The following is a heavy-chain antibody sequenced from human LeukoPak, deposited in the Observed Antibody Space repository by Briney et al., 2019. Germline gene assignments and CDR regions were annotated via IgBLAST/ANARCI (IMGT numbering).Heavy chain of an antibody. V-gene: IGHV3-53*01. Sequence: PGGSLRLSCAASGFTVSSNYMSWVRQAPGKGLEWVSVFYSGGTTYYADSVKGRSTISRDSSKNTLYLQMNNLRADDTAMYFCARTSTVLKPFDYWGQGTLVTVSS. CDR3: ARTSTVLKPFDY. CDR2: FYSGGTT. J-gene: IGHJ4*02. CDR1: GFTVSSNY. D-gene: IGHD4-17*01.